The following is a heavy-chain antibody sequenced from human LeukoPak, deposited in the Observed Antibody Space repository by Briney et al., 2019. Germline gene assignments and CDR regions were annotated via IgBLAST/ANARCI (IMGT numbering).Heavy chain of an antibody. CDR3: ARESGYNPEPVAFDI. V-gene: IGHV3-30-3*01. CDR2: ISYDGNNK. CDR1: GFTFSSYD. J-gene: IGHJ3*02. D-gene: IGHD5-24*01. Sequence: GRSLRLSCAVSGFTFSSYDMHWVRQAPGKGLEWVAVISYDGNNKYQADSVKGRFTISRDNSKNTVYLQMNNLRAEDTALYYCARESGYNPEPVAFDIWGQGTTVTVSS.